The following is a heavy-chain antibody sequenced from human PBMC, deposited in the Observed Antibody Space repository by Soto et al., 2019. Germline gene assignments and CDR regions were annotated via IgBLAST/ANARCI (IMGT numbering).Heavy chain of an antibody. CDR3: ARQRRVYGGNSGAFDI. D-gene: IGHD4-17*01. CDR2: ISAYNGNT. J-gene: IGHJ3*02. Sequence: QVQLVQSGAEMKKPGASVKVSCKTSGYTFTSYGISRVRQPPGQGLEGMGWISAYNGNTNYAQKLQGRVTMTPDKSSSTAYMELRSLRSDDTVVYYCARQRRVYGGNSGAFDIWGQGTMVTVSS. CDR1: GYTFTSYG. V-gene: IGHV1-18*04.